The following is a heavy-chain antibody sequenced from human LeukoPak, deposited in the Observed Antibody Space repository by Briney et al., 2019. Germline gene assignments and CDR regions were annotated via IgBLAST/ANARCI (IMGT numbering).Heavy chain of an antibody. V-gene: IGHV4-34*01. D-gene: IGHD2-2*01. CDR3: ARGQYCSTTTCYSARRYFDF. CDR1: GGAFSNYF. CDR2: INDSGST. J-gene: IGHJ4*02. Sequence: TSETLSLTCAVSGGAFSNYFWTWIRQPPGKGLEWIAEINDSGSTNSNSSLRSRAAISLDTSKNQFSLRLTSVTAADTAVYYRARGQYCSTTTCYSARRYFDFWGQGTLVTVSS.